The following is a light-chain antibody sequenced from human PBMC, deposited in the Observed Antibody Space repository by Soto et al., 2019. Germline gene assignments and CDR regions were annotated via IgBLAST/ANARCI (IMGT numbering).Light chain of an antibody. CDR2: DVS. J-gene: IGLJ1*01. Sequence: QSLLTQPASLSGAPGQSISISLIWARSDVGAFNYVSWYQHHPGKAPQLIIYDVSSRPSGVSNRFSASKSGNTASLTISGLQTEDEADYYCSSYTTRNTEVFGSGTKVTAL. CDR3: SSYTTRNTEV. V-gene: IGLV2-14*03. CDR1: RSDVGAFNY.